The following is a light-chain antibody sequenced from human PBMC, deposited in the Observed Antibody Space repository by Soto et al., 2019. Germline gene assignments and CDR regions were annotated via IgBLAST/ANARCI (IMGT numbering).Light chain of an antibody. Sequence: AIQMTQSPSSLSASVGDRVTITCRASQAIRTDLGWYQQRPGKAPKLLIYGTSNLQSGVTSRFSASGSGTDFTITINSLQPEDFASYYCLQDYSYARTFGQGTKVDIK. J-gene: IGKJ1*01. V-gene: IGKV1-6*01. CDR2: GTS. CDR3: LQDYSYART. CDR1: QAIRTD.